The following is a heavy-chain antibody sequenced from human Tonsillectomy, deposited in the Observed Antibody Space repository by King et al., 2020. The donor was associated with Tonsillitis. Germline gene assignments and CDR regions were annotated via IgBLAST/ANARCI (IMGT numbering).Heavy chain of an antibody. CDR3: ARELVTKDAFDV. CDR2: IKQDGTEK. CDR1: GFTFSNNW. V-gene: IGHV3-7*01. J-gene: IGHJ3*01. D-gene: IGHD2-21*02. Sequence: VQLVESGGGLVQPGGSLRLSCAASGFTFSNNWMNWVRKAPGKGLEWVANIKQDGTEKYYVDSVRGRFTISRDNAKNSLYLQMNSLRAEDTAVYYCARELVTKDAFDVWGQGTMVTVSS.